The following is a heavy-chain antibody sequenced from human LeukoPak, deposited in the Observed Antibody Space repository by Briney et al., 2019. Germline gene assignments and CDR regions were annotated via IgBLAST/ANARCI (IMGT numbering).Heavy chain of an antibody. Sequence: SETLSLTCAVYGGSFSGYYWSWIRQPPGKGLEWVGEIHYTGATSYNPSLKSRATISIDTSKNQVSLKLSSVTVADTAVYYCARGNILSGYCFDFWGQGALVTVSS. CDR1: GGSFSGYY. CDR2: IHYTGAT. V-gene: IGHV4-34*01. D-gene: IGHD3-9*01. J-gene: IGHJ4*02. CDR3: ARGNILSGYCFDF.